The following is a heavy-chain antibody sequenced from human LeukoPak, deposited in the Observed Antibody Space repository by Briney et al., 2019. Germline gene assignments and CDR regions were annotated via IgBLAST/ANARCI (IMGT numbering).Heavy chain of an antibody. CDR3: ARDRFVVNNWFDP. CDR2: INPSGGST. CDR1: GYTFTSYY. V-gene: IGHV1-46*01. Sequence: ASVKVSCKASGYTFTSYYMHWVRQAPGQGLEWMGIINPSGGSTSYAQKFQGRVTMSRDMSTSTVYMELSSLRSEDTAVYYCARDRFVVNNWFDPWGQGTLVTVPS. D-gene: IGHD2/OR15-2a*01. J-gene: IGHJ5*02.